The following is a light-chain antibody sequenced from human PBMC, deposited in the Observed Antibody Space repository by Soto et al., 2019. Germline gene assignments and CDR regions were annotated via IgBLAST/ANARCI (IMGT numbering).Light chain of an antibody. J-gene: IGLJ2*01. CDR3: SSYTITATL. CDR1: SNDVGAFNY. V-gene: IGLV2-14*03. Sequence: QSALTQPASVSGSPGQSITISCTGSSNDVGAFNYVSWYRHSPGEAPKVLIRGVSIRPSGVSIRFSASKSANTASLTISGLQAEDEALYYCSSYTITATLFGRGTKLTVL. CDR2: GVS.